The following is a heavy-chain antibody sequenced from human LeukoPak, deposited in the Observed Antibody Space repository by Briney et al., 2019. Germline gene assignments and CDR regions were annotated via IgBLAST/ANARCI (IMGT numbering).Heavy chain of an antibody. D-gene: IGHD2-8*01. V-gene: IGHV3-23*01. J-gene: IGHJ4*02. Sequence: PGGSLRLSCAGSGFTFSSYAMSWVRQAPGKGLEWVSAISDTGATTYDADSVKGRFTISRDNSRSTLYLQMNSLRAEDTALYYCAKDTSIGRYCTNGVCSPFDYWAREPWSPSPQ. CDR3: AKDTSIGRYCTNGVCSPFDY. CDR2: ISDTGATT. CDR1: GFTFSSYA.